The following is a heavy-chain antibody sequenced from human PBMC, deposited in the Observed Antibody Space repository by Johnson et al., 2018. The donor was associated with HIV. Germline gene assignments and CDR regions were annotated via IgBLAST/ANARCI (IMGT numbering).Heavy chain of an antibody. CDR1: GFTFSNYA. Sequence: VQLVESGGGVVQPGGSLRLPCVASGFTFSNYALHWVRQAPGRGLEWVALISHDGSNKYYADFVKGRFTISRDNSINTLYMQMNSLRAEDTAVYYCARPMGAVDECDAFDIWGHGTMVTVSS. CDR2: ISHDGSNK. CDR3: ARPMGAVDECDAFDI. D-gene: IGHD1-26*01. J-gene: IGHJ3*02. V-gene: IGHV3-30-3*01.